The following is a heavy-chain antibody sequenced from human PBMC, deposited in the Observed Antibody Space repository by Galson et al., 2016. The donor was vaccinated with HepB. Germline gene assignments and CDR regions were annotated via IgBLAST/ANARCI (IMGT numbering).Heavy chain of an antibody. CDR1: GFAFYSFD. J-gene: IGHJ3*02. Sequence: SLRLSCAASGFAFYSFDMSWVRQAPGKGLEWVSSISGSGGDTFYADSVRGRFTISRDNDKNSLYLQLRSLRAEDTAVYYCAREDYTSNDSGAFDIWGRGTVVTVSS. CDR3: AREDYTSNDSGAFDI. V-gene: IGHV3-23*01. D-gene: IGHD1-1*01. CDR2: ISGSGGDT.